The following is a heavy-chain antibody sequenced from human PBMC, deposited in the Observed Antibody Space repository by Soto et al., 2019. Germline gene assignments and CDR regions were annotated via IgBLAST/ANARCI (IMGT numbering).Heavy chain of an antibody. Sequence: SVKVSCKASGGTFSSYAISWVRQAPGQGLEWMGGIIPIFGTANYAQKFQGRVTITADKSTSTAYMELSSLRSEDTAVYYCARMGGITIFGVDTYYYSGMDVWGQGTTVTVSS. J-gene: IGHJ6*02. CDR3: ARMGGITIFGVDTYYYSGMDV. D-gene: IGHD3-3*01. V-gene: IGHV1-69*06. CDR1: GGTFSSYA. CDR2: IIPIFGTA.